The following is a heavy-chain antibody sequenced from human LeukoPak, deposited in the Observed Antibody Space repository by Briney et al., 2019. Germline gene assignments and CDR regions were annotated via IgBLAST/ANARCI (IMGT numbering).Heavy chain of an antibody. CDR2: ISYDGSNK. CDR1: GFTFSSYG. Sequence: PGGSLRLSCSASGFTFSSYGMHWVRQAPGKGLEWVAVISYDGSNKYYADSVKGRFTISRDNSKNTLYLQMNSLRAEDTAVYNCAKDRGYSHGFDYWGQGTLVTVSS. D-gene: IGHD5-18*01. V-gene: IGHV3-30*18. CDR3: AKDRGYSHGFDY. J-gene: IGHJ4*02.